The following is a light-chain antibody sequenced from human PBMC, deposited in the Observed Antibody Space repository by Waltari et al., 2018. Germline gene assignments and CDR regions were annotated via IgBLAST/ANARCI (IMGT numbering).Light chain of an antibody. Sequence: IVMTQSPTTLSLSPGETVTLSCSASQTVYNYLAWYPQKAGQAPRLLISDATKRATGVPARFSGSGFGADFTLTISSLEPEDFVVYYCQQRKSWPFTFGGGSRVDIK. CDR1: QTVYNY. CDR2: DAT. CDR3: QQRKSWPFT. V-gene: IGKV3-11*01. J-gene: IGKJ4*01.